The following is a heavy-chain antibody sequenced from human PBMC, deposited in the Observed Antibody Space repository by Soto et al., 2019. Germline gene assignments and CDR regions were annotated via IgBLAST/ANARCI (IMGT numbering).Heavy chain of an antibody. CDR3: ASSATTADYYYGMDV. CDR1: GYIFTSYT. D-gene: IGHD1-26*01. J-gene: IGHJ6*02. V-gene: IGHV1-3*01. CDR2: VNPGDVYT. Sequence: ASVKVSCKASGYIFTSYTIHWVRQAPGQRLEWMGWVNPGDVYTKYSSEVQDRVTITRDTSASAAYMELCSLRSEDTAVYYCASSATTADYYYGMDVWGQGTTVTVSS.